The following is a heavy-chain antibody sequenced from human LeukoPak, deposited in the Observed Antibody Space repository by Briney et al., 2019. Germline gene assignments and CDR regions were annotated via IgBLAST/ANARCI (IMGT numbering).Heavy chain of an antibody. CDR3: AKDLGASLQLGNAFDI. D-gene: IGHD5-24*01. CDR1: GFTFDDYA. Sequence: PGGSLRLSCAASGFTFDDYAMHWVRQAPGKGLEWVSGISWNSGSIGYADSVKGRFTISRDNAKNSLYLQMNSLRAEDMALYYCAKDLGASLQLGNAFDIWGQGTMVTVSS. V-gene: IGHV3-9*03. J-gene: IGHJ3*02. CDR2: ISWNSGSI.